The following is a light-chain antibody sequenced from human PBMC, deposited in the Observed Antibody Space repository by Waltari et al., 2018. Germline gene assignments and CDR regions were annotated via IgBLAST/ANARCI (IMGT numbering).Light chain of an antibody. J-gene: IGLJ3*02. CDR2: DVT. V-gene: IGLV2-11*01. CDR1: SSDVGGYNY. CDR3: SSYAGTYTGV. Sequence: QSALTQPRSVSESPGQSVTISCTGTSSDVGGYNYISWYQHHPGKAPKLIIYDVTKRPSGVPDRFSASKSGNTASLTISGLRAEDDADYYCSSYAGTYTGVFGGGTKLTVL.